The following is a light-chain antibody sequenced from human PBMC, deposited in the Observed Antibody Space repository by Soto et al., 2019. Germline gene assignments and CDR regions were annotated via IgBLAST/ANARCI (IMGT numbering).Light chain of an antibody. J-gene: IGLJ1*01. Sequence: SVQTKAPAGSATTGQKVTISCSGSSSNIGGNSVSWYQQLPGTAPKLLIYDDNKRHSGIPDRFSGSKSGTSATLGITGFQTGDEADYYCGSWDSSLSAYVFGTATKVTVL. CDR1: SSNIGGNS. CDR3: GSWDSSLSAYV. V-gene: IGLV1-51*01. CDR2: DDN.